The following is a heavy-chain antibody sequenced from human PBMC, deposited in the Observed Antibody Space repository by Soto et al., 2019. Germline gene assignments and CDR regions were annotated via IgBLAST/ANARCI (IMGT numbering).Heavy chain of an antibody. J-gene: IGHJ4*02. D-gene: IGHD3-10*02. CDR2: ITGNKGLI. CDR1: GFSFSTYA. Sequence: VQLLESGGGLVQPGGSLRLSCSASGFSFSTYAMNWVRQAPGGGLEWVAVITGNKGLIKYADSVKGRFTISRDNSQNVMYLQMSSLRSEETAIYDDTKDRAPDVLYPFDSWGQGTLVTVSS. V-gene: IGHV3-23*01. CDR3: TKDRAPDVLYPFDS.